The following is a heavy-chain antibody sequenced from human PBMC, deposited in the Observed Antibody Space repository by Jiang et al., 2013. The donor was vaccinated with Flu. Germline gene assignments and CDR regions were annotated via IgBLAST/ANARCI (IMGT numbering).Heavy chain of an antibody. J-gene: IGHJ6*02. Sequence: PGLLKPSETLSLTCTVSGGSVSSGSYYWSWIRQPPGKGLEWIGYIYYSGSTNYNPSLKSRVTISVDTSKNQFSLKLSSVTAADTAVYYCARARGVPAAIPPWANYYYYYGMDVWGQGTTVTVSS. CDR2: IYYSGST. V-gene: IGHV4-61*01. CDR3: ARARGVPAAIPPWANYYYYYGMDV. CDR1: GGSVSSGSYY. D-gene: IGHD2-2*01.